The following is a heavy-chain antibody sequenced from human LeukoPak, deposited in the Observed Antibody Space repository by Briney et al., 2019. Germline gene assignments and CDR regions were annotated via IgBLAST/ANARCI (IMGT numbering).Heavy chain of an antibody. CDR3: ARGSIVGATFDYFDY. CDR1: GYTFDHYG. CDR2: VTSYNGDT. D-gene: IGHD1-26*01. V-gene: IGHV1-18*01. J-gene: IGHJ4*02. Sequence: ASVRVSCKASGYTFDHYGISWVRQAPGQGLEWMGWVTSYNGDTNYAQKFQGRVTMTRDTSISTAYMDLSRLRSDDTAVYYCARGSIVGATFDYFDYWGQGTLVTVSS.